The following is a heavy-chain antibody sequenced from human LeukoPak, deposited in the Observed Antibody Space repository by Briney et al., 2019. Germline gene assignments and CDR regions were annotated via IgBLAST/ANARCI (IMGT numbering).Heavy chain of an antibody. D-gene: IGHD6-6*01. CDR2: IYYSGST. V-gene: IGHV4-31*03. CDR3: ARTRIAAPYLFDY. Sequence: SETLSLTCTVSGGSISSGGYYWSWIRQHPGTGLEWIGYIYYSGSTYYNPSLKSRVTISVDTSKNQFSLKLSSVTAADTAVYYCARTRIAAPYLFDYWGQGTLVTVSS. CDR1: GGSISSGGYY. J-gene: IGHJ4*02.